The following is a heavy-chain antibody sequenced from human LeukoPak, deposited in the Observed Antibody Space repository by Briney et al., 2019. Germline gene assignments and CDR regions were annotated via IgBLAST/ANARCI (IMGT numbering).Heavy chain of an antibody. CDR2: ISYSGST. CDR1: GGTVSSSSYY. J-gene: IGHJ4*02. CDR3: RGYDSSGSWLFDY. V-gene: IGHV4-39*01. D-gene: IGHD3-22*01. Sequence: SETLSLTCTVSGGTVSSSSYYWSWTRQPPGKGLEWIGSISYSGSTYYNPSLKSRVTMSVDTSKNQFSLKLSSVTAADTALYYCRGYDSSGSWLFDYWGQGTRVAVSS.